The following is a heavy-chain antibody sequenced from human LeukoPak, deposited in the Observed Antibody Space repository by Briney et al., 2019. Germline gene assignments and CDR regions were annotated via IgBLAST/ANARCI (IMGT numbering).Heavy chain of an antibody. D-gene: IGHD6-25*01. CDR1: GYSFTSYW. CDR2: IYPGDSDT. J-gene: IGHJ6*02. Sequence: PGESLKISCKGSGYSFTSYWIGWVRQMPGKGLEWMGIIYPGDSDTRYSPSFQGQVTISADKSISTAYLQWSSLKASDTAMYYCARHGGRSGLYYYYGMDVWGQGTTVTVSS. V-gene: IGHV5-51*01. CDR3: ARHGGRSGLYYYYGMDV.